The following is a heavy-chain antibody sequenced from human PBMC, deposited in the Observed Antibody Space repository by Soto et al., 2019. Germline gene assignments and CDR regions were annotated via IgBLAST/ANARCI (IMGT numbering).Heavy chain of an antibody. Sequence: ASVKVSCKASGSSFSTHHISWLRQATGQGLEWMGWMSPSSGDSGFAHKFMGRVTMTRDTSTNTVYMELTSLRSDDTAVYYCARDRIRIAHYGSGTPQYWGQGTLVTGSS. D-gene: IGHD3-10*01. CDR1: GSSFSTHH. J-gene: IGHJ4*02. CDR3: ARDRIRIAHYGSGTPQY. CDR2: MSPSSGDS. V-gene: IGHV1-8*01.